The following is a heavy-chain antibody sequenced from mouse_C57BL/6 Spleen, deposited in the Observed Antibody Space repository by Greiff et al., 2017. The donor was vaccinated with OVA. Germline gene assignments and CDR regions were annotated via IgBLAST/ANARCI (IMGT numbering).Heavy chain of an antibody. Sequence: EVHLVESGPELVKPGASVKIPCKASGYTFTDYNMDWVKQSHGKSLEWIGDINPNNGGTIYNQKFKGKATLTVDKSSSTAYMELRSLTSEDTAVYYCATGYYAMDYWGQGTSVTVSS. CDR3: ATGYYAMDY. CDR1: GYTFTDYN. V-gene: IGHV1-18*01. J-gene: IGHJ4*01. CDR2: INPNNGGT.